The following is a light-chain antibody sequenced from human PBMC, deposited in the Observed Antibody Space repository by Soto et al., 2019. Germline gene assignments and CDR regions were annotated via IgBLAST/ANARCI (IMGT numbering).Light chain of an antibody. J-gene: IGLJ1*01. CDR3: QSYDDSLRVHKV. Sequence: QSVLTQPPSVSGAPGQRVTISCTGSSSNIGSTYDVQWYQQLPGTAPKLLIHGNTDRPSGVPDRFSGSKSGTSASLAITGLQEDVGANYYCQSYDDSLRVHKVFGPGTKVTAL. CDR2: GNT. V-gene: IGLV1-40*01. CDR1: SSNIGSTYD.